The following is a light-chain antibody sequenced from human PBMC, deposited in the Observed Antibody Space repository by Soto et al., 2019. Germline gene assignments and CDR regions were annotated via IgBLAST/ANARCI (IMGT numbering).Light chain of an antibody. Sequence: QSALTQPASVSGSPGQSITISCIGSSSDVGGYNYVSWYQHHPGRVPKPMIFEASDRQSGVSSRFSGSKSGNTAYLTISGRQADDEADYDCSSVSRTSTIVFGGGTKVTVL. CDR1: SSDVGGYNY. CDR2: EAS. V-gene: IGLV2-14*01. J-gene: IGLJ2*01. CDR3: SSVSRTSTIV.